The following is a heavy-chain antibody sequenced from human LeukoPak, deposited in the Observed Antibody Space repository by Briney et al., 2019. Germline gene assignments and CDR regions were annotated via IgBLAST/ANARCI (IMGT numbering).Heavy chain of an antibody. Sequence: ASVKLSCKASGYTFTSYDINWVRQPTGQGPEWMGWMNPNSGNTGYAQKFQGRVTMTRNTSISTAYMELSSLRSEDTAVYYCARLGYYDYIWGSYRYTELDYWGQGTLVTVSS. J-gene: IGHJ4*02. V-gene: IGHV1-8*01. CDR2: MNPNSGNT. CDR3: ARLGYYDYIWGSYRYTELDY. D-gene: IGHD3-16*02. CDR1: GYTFTSYD.